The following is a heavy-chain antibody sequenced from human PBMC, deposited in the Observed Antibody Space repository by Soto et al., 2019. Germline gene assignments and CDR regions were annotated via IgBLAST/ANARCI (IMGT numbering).Heavy chain of an antibody. Sequence: SETLSLTCAVYGGSFSGYYWSWIRQPPGKGLEWIGYIYYSGSTNYNPSLKSRVTISVDTSKNQFSLKLSSVTAADTAVYYCASPKIAFYNWFDPWGQGTLVTVSS. CDR1: GGSFSGYY. V-gene: IGHV4-59*08. D-gene: IGHD3-3*02. J-gene: IGHJ5*02. CDR3: ASPKIAFYNWFDP. CDR2: IYYSGST.